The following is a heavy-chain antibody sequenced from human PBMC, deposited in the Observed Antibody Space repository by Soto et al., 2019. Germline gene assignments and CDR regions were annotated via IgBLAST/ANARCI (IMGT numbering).Heavy chain of an antibody. CDR2: INPNSGST. V-gene: IGHV1-2*02. CDR1: GYTFTGYY. D-gene: IGHD2-15*01. Sequence: QVQLVQSGAEVKKPGASVKVSCKASGYTFTGYYMHWVRQAPGQGLEWMGWINPNSGSTNYAQKFQGRVTITRDTSISIAYMELSRLRSDDTAVYYCATHLGGKYGGNCGGWGYWGQGTLVTVSS. J-gene: IGHJ4*02. CDR3: ATHLGGKYGGNCGGWGY.